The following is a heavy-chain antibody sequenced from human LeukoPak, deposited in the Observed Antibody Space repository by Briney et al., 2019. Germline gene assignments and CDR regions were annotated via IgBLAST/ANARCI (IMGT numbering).Heavy chain of an antibody. D-gene: IGHD3-3*01. V-gene: IGHV1-69*06. CDR2: IIPIFGTV. CDR3: ARSLFRFLEWSYRSYYYYMDV. CDR1: GGTFSSYA. J-gene: IGHJ6*03. Sequence: SVKVSCKASGGTFSSYAISWVRQAPGQGLEWMGGIIPIFGTVNYAQKFQGRVTITADKSTSTAYMELSSLRSEDTAVYYCARSLFRFLEWSYRSYYYYMDVWGKGTTVTVSS.